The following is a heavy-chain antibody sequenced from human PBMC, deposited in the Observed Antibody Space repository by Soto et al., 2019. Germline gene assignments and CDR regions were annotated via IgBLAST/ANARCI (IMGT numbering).Heavy chain of an antibody. J-gene: IGHJ4*02. Sequence: QVQLQESGPGLVKPSQTLSLTCTVSGGSISSDDYYWSWIRQPPGKGLECIGYIYYSGSTYYNPSLRSRVTISVDTSKTQFSLKLSSVTAADTAVYDCARTLRRGAPFDYWGQGTRVTVSS. D-gene: IGHD3-10*01. CDR2: IYYSGST. CDR1: GGSISSDDYY. CDR3: ARTLRRGAPFDY. V-gene: IGHV4-30-4*01.